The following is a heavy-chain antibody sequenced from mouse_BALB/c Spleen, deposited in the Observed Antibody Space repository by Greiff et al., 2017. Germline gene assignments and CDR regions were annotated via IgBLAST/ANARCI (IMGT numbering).Heavy chain of an antibody. J-gene: IGHJ2*01. CDR1: GFTFSSYA. CDR2: ISSGGSYT. Sequence: DVHLVESGGGLVKPGGSLKLSCAASGFTFSSYAMSWVRQTPEKRLEWVATISSGGSYTYYPDSVKGRFTISRDNAKNTLYLQMSSLRSEDTAMYYCARHEGAGFDYWGQGTTLTVSS. V-gene: IGHV5-9-3*01. CDR3: ARHEGAGFDY.